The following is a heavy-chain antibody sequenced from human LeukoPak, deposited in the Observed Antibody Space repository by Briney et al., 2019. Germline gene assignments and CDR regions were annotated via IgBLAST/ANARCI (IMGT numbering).Heavy chain of an antibody. V-gene: IGHV3-21*01. CDR2: ISSSSSYI. CDR1: GFTFSSYS. D-gene: IGHD2-15*01. J-gene: IGHJ4*02. CDR3: ERVGVAAPFDY. Sequence: GGSLRLSCAASGFTFSSYSMNWVRQAPGKGLEWVSSISSSSSYIYYADSVKGRFTISRDNAKNSLYLQMNSLRADDTAVYYCERVGVAAPFDYWGQGTLVTVSS.